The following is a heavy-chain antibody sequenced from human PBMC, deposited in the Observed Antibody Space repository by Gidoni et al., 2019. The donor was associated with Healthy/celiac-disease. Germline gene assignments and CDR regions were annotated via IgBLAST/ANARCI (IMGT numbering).Heavy chain of an antibody. CDR2: ISGRGGST. CDR1: RFTFRSYA. CDR3: AKVIGRGVEYDYVWGMYNY. J-gene: IGHJ4*02. D-gene: IGHD3-16*01. V-gene: IGHV3-23*01. Sequence: EVQLLESGGVLLQPGRSLRLSCAASRFTFRSYATGWFRQAPGKGLEWVAAISGRGGSTYYADSGKGRCTISRDKSKNTLYLQMNSLRAEDTAVYYCAKVIGRGVEYDYVWGMYNYWGQGTLVTVSS.